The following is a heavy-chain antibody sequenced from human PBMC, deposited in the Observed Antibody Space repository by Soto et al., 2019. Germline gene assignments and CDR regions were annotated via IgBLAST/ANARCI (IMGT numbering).Heavy chain of an antibody. D-gene: IGHD1-26*01. V-gene: IGHV4-4*02. CDR1: GGSISSSNW. CDR3: ARHRSKWELILDY. CDR2: IYHSGST. Sequence: PSETLSLTCAVSGGSISSSNWWSWVRQPPGKGLEWIGEIYHSGSTNYNPSLKSRVTISVDKSKNQFSLKLSSVTAADTAVYYCARHRSKWELILDYWGQGTLVTVSS. J-gene: IGHJ4*02.